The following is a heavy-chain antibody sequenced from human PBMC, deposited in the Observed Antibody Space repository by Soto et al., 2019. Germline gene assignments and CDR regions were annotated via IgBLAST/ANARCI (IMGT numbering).Heavy chain of an antibody. V-gene: IGHV3-7*05. Sequence: EVQLVESEGTLVQPGGSLRLSCEGSGFTFGSYWMTWVRQAPGKGLEWVANIKRDGSNKSYLDSVRGRFTISRDNAKNSLYLQMSSLRAEDTALYYCARDVSPGSSSLYLDAFDIWGQGTMVTVSS. D-gene: IGHD6-13*01. CDR2: IKRDGSNK. J-gene: IGHJ3*02. CDR3: ARDVSPGSSSLYLDAFDI. CDR1: GFTFGSYW.